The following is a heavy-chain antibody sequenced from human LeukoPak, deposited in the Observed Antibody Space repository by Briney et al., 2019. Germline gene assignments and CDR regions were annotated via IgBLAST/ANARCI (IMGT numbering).Heavy chain of an antibody. V-gene: IGHV1-69*05. CDR2: IIPIFGTA. J-gene: IGHJ4*02. Sequence: ASVKVSCKASGGTFSNFAISWVRQAPGQGLEWMGGIIPIFGTANYAQKFQGRVTITTDESTSTAYMELSSLRSEDTAVYYCARPYLQYCGGDCSFGYWGQGTLVTVSS. D-gene: IGHD2-21*02. CDR1: GGTFSNFA. CDR3: ARPYLQYCGGDCSFGY.